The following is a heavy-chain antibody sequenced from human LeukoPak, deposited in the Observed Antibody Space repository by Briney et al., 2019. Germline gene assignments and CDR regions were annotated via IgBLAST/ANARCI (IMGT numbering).Heavy chain of an antibody. CDR3: ARRGDSGSYFDY. CDR2: IYPGDSHT. J-gene: IGHJ4*02. D-gene: IGHD3-10*01. Sequence: GESLKISCKGFEYNLTNYWIGWVRQMPGKGLEWMGIIYPGDSHTIYSPSFQGQVTISADKSISTAYLQWSSLKASDTAMYYCARRGDSGSYFDYWGQGTLVTVSS. V-gene: IGHV5-51*01. CDR1: EYNLTNYW.